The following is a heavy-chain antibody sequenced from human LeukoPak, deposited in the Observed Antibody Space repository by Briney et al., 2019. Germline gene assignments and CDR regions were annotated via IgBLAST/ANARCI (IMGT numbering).Heavy chain of an antibody. J-gene: IGHJ6*02. CDR1: GFIFRGYS. Sequence: GGSLRLSCAASGFIFRGYSMHWVRQAPGKGLEWVAVISYDGSNKYYADSVKGRFTISRDNSKNTLYLQMNSLRAEDTAVYYCAKDLADIPPYYYYGMDVWGQGTTVTVSS. CDR3: AKDLADIPPYYYYGMDV. D-gene: IGHD3-9*01. CDR2: ISYDGSNK. V-gene: IGHV3-30*04.